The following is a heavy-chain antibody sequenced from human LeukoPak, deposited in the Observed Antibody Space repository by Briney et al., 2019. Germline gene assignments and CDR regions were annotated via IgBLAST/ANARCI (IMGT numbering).Heavy chain of an antibody. Sequence: AASVKVSCKASGFTFTDYYMHWMRQAPGQGLEWLGWINPNSGDTNYAQKFQGRVTMTRDTSISTAYMELSRLRSDDTAIYYCARDVGEYCSSVSCYASDYWGQGTLVTVSS. J-gene: IGHJ4*02. CDR3: ARDVGEYCSSVSCYASDY. CDR2: INPNSGDT. CDR1: GFTFTDYY. V-gene: IGHV1-2*02. D-gene: IGHD2-2*01.